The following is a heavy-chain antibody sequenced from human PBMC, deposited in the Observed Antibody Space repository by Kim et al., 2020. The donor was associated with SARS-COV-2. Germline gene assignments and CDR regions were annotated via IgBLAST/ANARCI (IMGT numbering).Heavy chain of an antibody. CDR1: GGSISSSSYY. J-gene: IGHJ5*02. CDR3: ARQKEDYCSGGSCYGNWFDP. Sequence: SETLSLTCTVSGGSISSSSYYWGWIRQPPGKGLEWIGSIYYSGSTYYNPSLKSRVTISVDTSKNQFSLKLSSVTAADTAVYYCARQKEDYCSGGSCYGNWFDPWGQGTLVTVSS. CDR2: IYYSGST. V-gene: IGHV4-39*01. D-gene: IGHD2-15*01.